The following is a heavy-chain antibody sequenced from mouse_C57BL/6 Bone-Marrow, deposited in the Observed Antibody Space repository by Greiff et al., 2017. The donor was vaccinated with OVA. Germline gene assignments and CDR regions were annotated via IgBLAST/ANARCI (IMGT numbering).Heavy chain of an antibody. J-gene: IGHJ4*01. CDR3: ARQPDDYYMDY. D-gene: IGHD2-3*01. CDR1: GFTFSDYG. V-gene: IGHV5-15*01. Sequence: EVKLMESGGGLVQPGGSLKLSCAASGFTFSDYGMAWVRQAPRKGPEWVAFISNLAYSIYYADTVTGRFTLSRENAKNTLYLEMSSLRSEDTAMYYCARQPDDYYMDYWGQGTSVTVSS. CDR2: ISNLAYSI.